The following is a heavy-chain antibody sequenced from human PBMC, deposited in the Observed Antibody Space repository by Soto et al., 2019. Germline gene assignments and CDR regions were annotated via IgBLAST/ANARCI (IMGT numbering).Heavy chain of an antibody. CDR3: ARGRYGDY. J-gene: IGHJ4*02. Sequence: QVHLVQSGAEVKKPGASVKVSCKGSGYAFTTYVITWVRQAPGQGLEWMGWISAHNGNTNYARKLQGRVTVTRDTSTSTAYMELRSLRSDDTAVYYCARGRYGDYWGQGAMVTVSS. D-gene: IGHD1-1*01. CDR1: GYAFTTYV. CDR2: ISAHNGNT. V-gene: IGHV1-18*01.